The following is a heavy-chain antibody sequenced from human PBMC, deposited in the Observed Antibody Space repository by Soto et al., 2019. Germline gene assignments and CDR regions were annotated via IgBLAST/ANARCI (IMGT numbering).Heavy chain of an antibody. Sequence: SETLSLTCVVYGGSFSDFHWSWIRQPPGKGLEWIGEINHSGSTNYNPSLRSRATFSVDTSKNRISLRLSSVTAADSAIYYCVGSSHGRYYYYGLDVWGQGTTVTVSS. CDR2: INHSGST. D-gene: IGHD6-6*01. CDR1: GGSFSDFH. V-gene: IGHV4-34*01. CDR3: VGSSHGRYYYYGLDV. J-gene: IGHJ6*02.